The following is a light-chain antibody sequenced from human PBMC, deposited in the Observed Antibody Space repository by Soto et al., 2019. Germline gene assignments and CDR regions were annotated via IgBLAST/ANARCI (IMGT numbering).Light chain of an antibody. V-gene: IGKV1-39*01. Sequence: DIQLTQSPSSLSASLGDRVAITCRASQNITHFLNWYQQKEGKAPKLLIYVASNLQRGVPSRFSGSGSGTDFTLTIANLQPEDFATYYCQQGYTAPQTFGQGTKVDIK. CDR1: QNITHF. J-gene: IGKJ1*01. CDR2: VAS. CDR3: QQGYTAPQT.